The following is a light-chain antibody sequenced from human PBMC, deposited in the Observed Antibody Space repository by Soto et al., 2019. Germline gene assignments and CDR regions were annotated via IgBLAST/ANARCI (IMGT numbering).Light chain of an antibody. CDR3: QHFGTSPKT. V-gene: IGKV3-20*01. Sequence: EVVLTQSPGTLSLSPGERGTLSCRASQGASGSYLAWYQQKPGQAPRLLIYAASSRATGIPDRFSGSGSGTDFTLTISRLEPEDFAVYYCQHFGTSPKTFGQGTKVEIK. J-gene: IGKJ1*01. CDR1: QGASGSY. CDR2: AAS.